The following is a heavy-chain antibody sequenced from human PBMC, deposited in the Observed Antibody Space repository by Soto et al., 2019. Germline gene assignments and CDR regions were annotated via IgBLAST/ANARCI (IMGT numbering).Heavy chain of an antibody. CDR1: GYTFTTYY. V-gene: IGHV1-46*01. D-gene: IGHD4-17*01. CDR2: FNPYTGGT. CDR3: AILCGEIGPAFDP. Sequence: QGQLVQSGAEVKKPGASVKVSCKASGYTFTTYYIHWMRQAPGQGLEWMGMFNPYTGGTRYAHKFQGRVTMPGDTSTRTGSMELSRLRSDDTAVYYCAILCGEIGPAFDPWGQGTLVTVSS. J-gene: IGHJ5*02.